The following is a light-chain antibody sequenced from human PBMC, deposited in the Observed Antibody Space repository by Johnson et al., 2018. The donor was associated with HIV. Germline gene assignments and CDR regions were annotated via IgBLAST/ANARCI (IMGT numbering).Light chain of an antibody. V-gene: IGLV1-51*01. J-gene: IGLJ1*01. CDR2: DSD. Sequence: QSVLTQPPSVSAAPGQTVTISCSGSSPNIGSNYVSWYQQLPGTAPKLLIYDSDKRPSGIPDRFSGSNSGTSATLGITGLQTGDEADYYCGTWDSSLSAGVFGSGTKVTVL. CDR3: GTWDSSLSAGV. CDR1: SPNIGSNY.